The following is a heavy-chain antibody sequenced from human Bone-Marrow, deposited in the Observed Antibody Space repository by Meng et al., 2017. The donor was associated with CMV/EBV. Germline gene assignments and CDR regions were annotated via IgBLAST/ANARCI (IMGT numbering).Heavy chain of an antibody. Sequence: ASVKVSCKASGYTFTGYHIHWVRQAPGQGLQWMGLIKPNSGDTNYAQEFQGRVTMTRDTSISTAYMELSRLRSDDTAVYYCARVCSSTSCYSVYYYGMDVWGQGTTVTASS. CDR2: IKPNSGDT. CDR1: GYTFTGYH. D-gene: IGHD2-2*01. J-gene: IGHJ6*02. CDR3: ARVCSSTSCYSVYYYGMDV. V-gene: IGHV1-2*02.